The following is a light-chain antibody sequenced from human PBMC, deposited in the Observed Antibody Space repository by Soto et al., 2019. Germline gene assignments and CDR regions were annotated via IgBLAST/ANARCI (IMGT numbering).Light chain of an antibody. CDR1: SSDVGGYNY. J-gene: IGLJ1*01. Sequence: QSVLTQPASVSGSPGQSITISCTGTSSDVGGYNYVSWYQQHPGKALKLLIYEVSNRPSGLSNRFSGSKSGNTASLTISGLQVEDEADYYFSSYTSSSTLDVFGTGTKLTVL. CDR2: EVS. V-gene: IGLV2-14*01. CDR3: SSYTSSSTLDV.